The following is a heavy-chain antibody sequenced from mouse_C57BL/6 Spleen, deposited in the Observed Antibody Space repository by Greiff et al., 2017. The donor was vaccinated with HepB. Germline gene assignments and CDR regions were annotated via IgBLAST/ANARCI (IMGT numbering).Heavy chain of an antibody. CDR2: ISSGGSYT. D-gene: IGHD2-4*01. V-gene: IGHV5-6*01. Sequence: EVMLVESGGDLVKPGGSLKLSCAASGFTFSSYGMSWVRQTPDKRLEWVATISSGGSYTYYPDSVKGRFTISRDNAKNTLYLQMSSLKSEDTAMYYCARLDYYDYDGYYFDYWGQGTTLTVSS. J-gene: IGHJ2*01. CDR1: GFTFSSYG. CDR3: ARLDYYDYDGYYFDY.